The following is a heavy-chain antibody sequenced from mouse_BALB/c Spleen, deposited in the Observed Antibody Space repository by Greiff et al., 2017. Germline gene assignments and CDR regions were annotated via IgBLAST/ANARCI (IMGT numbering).Heavy chain of an antibody. V-gene: IGHV5-6-5*01. CDR1: GFTFSSYA. J-gene: IGHJ3*01. Sequence: DVKLVESGGGLVKPGGSLKLSCAASGFTFSSYAMSWVRQTPEKRLEWVASISSGGSTYYPDRVKGRFTISRDNARNILYLQMSSLRSEDTAMYYCAREEYAWFADWGQGTLVTVSA. CDR2: ISSGGST. CDR3: AREEYAWFAD. D-gene: IGHD5-1*01.